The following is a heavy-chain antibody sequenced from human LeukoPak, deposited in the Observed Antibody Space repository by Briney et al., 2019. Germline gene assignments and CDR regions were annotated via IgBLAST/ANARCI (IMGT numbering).Heavy chain of an antibody. V-gene: IGHV3-9*01. CDR3: AKGPNYDFWSGIDY. Sequence: GGSLRLSCAASGFTFDDYAMHWVRQAPGKGLEWVSGISWNSGSIGYADSVKGRFTISRDNAKNSLYLQMNSLRAEDTALYYRAKGPNYDFWSGIDYWGQGTLVTVSS. D-gene: IGHD3-3*01. CDR1: GFTFDDYA. J-gene: IGHJ4*02. CDR2: ISWNSGSI.